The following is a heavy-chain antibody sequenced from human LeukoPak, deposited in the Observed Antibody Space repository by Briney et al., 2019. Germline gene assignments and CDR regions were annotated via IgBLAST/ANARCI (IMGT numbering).Heavy chain of an antibody. CDR1: GFTFSDYY. CDR3: ARDSGVAVAGTGWFDP. D-gene: IGHD6-19*01. Sequence: GGSLRLSCAASGFTFSDYYMSWIRQAPGKGLEWVSHISSSSSYTNYADSVKGRFTISRDNAKNSLYLQMNSLRAEDTAVYYCARDSGVAVAGTGWFDPWGQGTLVTVSS. V-gene: IGHV3-11*06. J-gene: IGHJ5*02. CDR2: ISSSSSYT.